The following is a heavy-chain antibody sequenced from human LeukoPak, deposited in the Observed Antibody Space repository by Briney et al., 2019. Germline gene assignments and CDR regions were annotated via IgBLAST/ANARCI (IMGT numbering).Heavy chain of an antibody. Sequence: ASVKVSCKASGYTFTSYGISWVRQAPGQGLEWMGWISAYNGNTNYAQKLQGRVTMTTDTSTSTAYMELRSLRSDDTAVYHCARDLRYYGSGSLGYWGQGTLVTVSS. CDR1: GYTFTSYG. V-gene: IGHV1-18*01. D-gene: IGHD3-10*01. J-gene: IGHJ4*02. CDR3: ARDLRYYGSGSLGY. CDR2: ISAYNGNT.